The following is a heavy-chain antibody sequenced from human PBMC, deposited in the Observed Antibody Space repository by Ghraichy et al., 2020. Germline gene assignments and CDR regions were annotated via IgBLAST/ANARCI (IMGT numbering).Heavy chain of an antibody. CDR2: IIPTLVLV. V-gene: IGHV1-69*02. D-gene: IGHD3-9*01. Sequence: SVKVSCKAYGGTFSNYNIIWVRQAPGEGLKWMGRIIPTLVLVNYAKKFQGRVTITADKDTSTAYMEVTSLTSDDTAVYYCARNILTGYYEYWGQGTLVTVSS. CDR1: GGTFSNYN. CDR3: ARNILTGYYEY. J-gene: IGHJ4*02.